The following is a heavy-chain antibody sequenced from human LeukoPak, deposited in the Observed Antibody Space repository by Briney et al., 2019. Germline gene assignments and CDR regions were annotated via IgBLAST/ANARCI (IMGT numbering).Heavy chain of an antibody. J-gene: IGHJ4*02. CDR1: GFTFSSSA. CDR2: ISNNGGYT. CDR3: ARGDTANELFDN. V-gene: IGHV3-23*01. D-gene: IGHD5-18*01. Sequence: PGGSLRLSCAASGFTFSSSAMSWVRQAPGKGLEWVSAISNNGGYTYYADSVKGRFTISRDNSKNTLYLQMNSLRAEDTAVYYCARGDTANELFDNWGQGTLVTVSS.